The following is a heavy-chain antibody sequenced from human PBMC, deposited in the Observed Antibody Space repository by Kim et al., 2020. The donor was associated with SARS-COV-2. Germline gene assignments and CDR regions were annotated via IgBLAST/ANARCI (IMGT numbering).Heavy chain of an antibody. Sequence: GGSLRLSCAASGFTFDDYGMSWVRQAPGKGLEWVSGINWNGGSTGYADSVKGRFTISRDNAKNSLYLQMNSLRAEDTALYYCARSESPGGDCYGDCYFDYWGQGTLVTVSS. CDR2: INWNGGST. J-gene: IGHJ4*02. V-gene: IGHV3-20*04. CDR1: GFTFDDYG. CDR3: ARSESPGGDCYGDCYFDY. D-gene: IGHD2-21*01.